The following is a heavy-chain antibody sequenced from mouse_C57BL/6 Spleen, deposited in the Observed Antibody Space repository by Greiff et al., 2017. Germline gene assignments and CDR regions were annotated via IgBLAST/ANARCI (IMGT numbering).Heavy chain of an antibody. V-gene: IGHV1-64*01. CDR1: GYTFTSYW. CDR3: ARKSSSDY. CDR2: IHPNSGST. Sequence: QVHVKQPGAELVKPGASVKLSCKASGYTFTSYWMHWVKQRPGQGLEWIGMIHPNSGSTNYNEKFKSKATLTVDKSSSTAYMQLSSLTSEDSAVYYCARKSSSDYWGQGTTLTVSS. J-gene: IGHJ2*01. D-gene: IGHD1-1*01.